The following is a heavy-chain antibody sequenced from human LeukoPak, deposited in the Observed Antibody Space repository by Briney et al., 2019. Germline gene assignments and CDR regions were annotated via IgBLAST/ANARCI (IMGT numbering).Heavy chain of an antibody. CDR2: INHSGST. Sequence: PSETLSLTCAVYGGSFSGYYWSWIRQPPGKGLEWIGEINHSGSTNYNPSLKSRVTISVDTSKNQFSLKLSSVTAADTAVYYCARRYPYDLWGRGTLVTVSS. J-gene: IGHJ2*01. V-gene: IGHV4-34*01. CDR3: ARRYPYDL. D-gene: IGHD1-1*01. CDR1: GGSFSGYY.